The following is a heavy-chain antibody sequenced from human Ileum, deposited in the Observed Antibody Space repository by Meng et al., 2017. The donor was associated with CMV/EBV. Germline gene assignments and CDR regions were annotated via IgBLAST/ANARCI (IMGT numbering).Heavy chain of an antibody. CDR3: AKDLVIVGVHYYFYAMDV. CDR2: IRYDGSNK. J-gene: IGHJ6*02. V-gene: IGHV3-30*02. D-gene: IGHD1-26*01. Sequence: GGSLRLSCAASGFNFSSYGMHWVRQAPGKGLEWVALIRYDGSNKYYVDSVKGRFTISRDNSKRTLHLQMNSLRTEDTAVYYCAKDLVIVGVHYYFYAMDVWGQGTTVTVSS. CDR1: GFNFSSYG.